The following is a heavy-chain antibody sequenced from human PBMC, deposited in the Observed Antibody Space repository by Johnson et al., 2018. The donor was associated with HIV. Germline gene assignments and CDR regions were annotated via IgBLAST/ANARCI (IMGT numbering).Heavy chain of an antibody. D-gene: IGHD3-22*01. J-gene: IGHJ3*02. CDR3: ARGVGLVDGMIVDAFDI. CDR1: GFTFSSYA. CDR2: ISYDGSNK. V-gene: IGHV3-30*04. Sequence: QVQLVESGGGVVQPGTSLRLSCAASGFTFSSYAMHWVRQAPGKGLEWVAVISYDGSNKYYTDSVKGRFTISRDNSKNTLYLQMNSLRAEDTAVYYCARGVGLVDGMIVDAFDILGQGTMVTVSS.